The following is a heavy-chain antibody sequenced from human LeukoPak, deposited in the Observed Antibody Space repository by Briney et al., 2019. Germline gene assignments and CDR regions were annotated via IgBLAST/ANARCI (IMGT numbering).Heavy chain of an antibody. CDR3: ARSLGELSLGYYFDY. CDR2: VYPGDSDT. Sequence: GESLKISFKASGYSFTTYWIGWVRQMPGKGLEWMGFVYPGDSDTRYSPSFQGQVTISADKSISTAYLQWSSLKASHTAMYYCARSLGELSLGYYFDYWGQGTLVTVSS. CDR1: GYSFTTYW. J-gene: IGHJ4*02. D-gene: IGHD3-16*02. V-gene: IGHV5-51*01.